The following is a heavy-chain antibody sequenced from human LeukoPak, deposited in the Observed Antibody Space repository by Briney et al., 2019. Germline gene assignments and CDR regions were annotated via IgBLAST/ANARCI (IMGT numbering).Heavy chain of an antibody. CDR1: GYTFTGYY. D-gene: IGHD3-10*01. CDR3: ARGAITMVRGVIAPRFDP. CDR2: INPNSGGT. V-gene: IGHV1-2*06. Sequence: GASVKVSCKASGYTFTGYYMHWVRQAPGQGLEWMGRINPNSGGTNYAQKFQGRVTMTRDTSISTAYMELSRLRSDDTAVYYCARGAITMVRGVIAPRFDPWGQGTLVTVSS. J-gene: IGHJ5*02.